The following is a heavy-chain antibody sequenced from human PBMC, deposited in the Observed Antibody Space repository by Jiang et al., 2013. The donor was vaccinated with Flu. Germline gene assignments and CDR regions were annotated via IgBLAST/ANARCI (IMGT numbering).Heavy chain of an antibody. Sequence: KPSETLSLTCTVSGDSISNYYWHWIRQPPGKGLDVDWGISITVGAPATTPPSRVDSPYQSTRPRTSCPLRLSSVTAADTAVYYCAREYSAFDFWGQGTMVTVSS. D-gene: IGHD2-21*01. CDR2: SITVGAP. J-gene: IGHJ3*01. V-gene: IGHV4-59*01. CDR1: GDSISNYY. CDR3: AREYSAFDF.